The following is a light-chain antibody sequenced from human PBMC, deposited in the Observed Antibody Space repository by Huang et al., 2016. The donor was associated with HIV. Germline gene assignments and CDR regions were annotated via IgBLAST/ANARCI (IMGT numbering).Light chain of an antibody. V-gene: IGKV3-11*01. J-gene: IGKJ1*01. Sequence: EIVLTQSPATLSLSPGERATLSCRASQTVNNYLAWYQHKVGQAPRLLIYDASNRATGIPARFSGSGSGTDFTLIINNLEPEDFAVYYCKHRSSWPWTFGQGTKVDI. CDR2: DAS. CDR3: KHRSSWPWT. CDR1: QTVNNY.